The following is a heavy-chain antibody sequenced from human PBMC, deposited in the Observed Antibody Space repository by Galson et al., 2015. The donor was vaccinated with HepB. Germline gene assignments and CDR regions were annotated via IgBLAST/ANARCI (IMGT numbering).Heavy chain of an antibody. CDR1: GYTFTSYG. CDR3: ATETIVGATTPYYYYGMDV. D-gene: IGHD1-26*01. J-gene: IGHJ6*02. Sequence: SVKVSCKASGYTFTSYGISWVRQAPGQGLEWMGWISAYNGNTNYAQKLQGRVTMTTDTSTSTAYMELRSLRSDDTAVYYCATETIVGATTPYYYYGMDVWGQGTTVTVSS. V-gene: IGHV1-18*04. CDR2: ISAYNGNT.